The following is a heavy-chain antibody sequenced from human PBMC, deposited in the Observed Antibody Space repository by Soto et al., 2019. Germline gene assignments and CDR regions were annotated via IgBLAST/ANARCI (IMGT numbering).Heavy chain of an antibody. CDR1: GFTFGSFQ. D-gene: IGHD4-17*01. CDR3: AREAAYGEGGAGGYFDP. J-gene: IGHJ4*03. Sequence: PGGSLRLCCEASGFTFGSFQMNWVRQAPGRGLEWISHISGSGDTIYYADSVKGRFTISRDNAKDSLALHMNSLRAEDTGVYFCAREAAYGEGGAGGYFDPWGQGT. CDR2: ISGSGDTI. V-gene: IGHV3-48*03.